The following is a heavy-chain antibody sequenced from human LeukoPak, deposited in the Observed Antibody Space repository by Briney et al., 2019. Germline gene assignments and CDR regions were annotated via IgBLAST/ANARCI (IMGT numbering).Heavy chain of an antibody. CDR2: ISGDGGST. Sequence: GSLRLSCASSGFTFVDYAMHGVRQAPGKGLEWVSLISGDGGSTYYADSVKGRLTISRDNSKNSLYLQMNSLRTEDTALYYCAKDFRRILECPKYWGQGTLVTVSS. D-gene: IGHD3-3*01. CDR1: GFTFVDYA. J-gene: IGHJ4*02. V-gene: IGHV3-43*02. CDR3: AKDFRRILECPKY.